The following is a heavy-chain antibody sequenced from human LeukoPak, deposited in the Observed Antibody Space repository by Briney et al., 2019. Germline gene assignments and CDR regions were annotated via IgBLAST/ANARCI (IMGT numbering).Heavy chain of an antibody. V-gene: IGHV4-59*01. D-gene: IGHD6-19*01. CDR1: GDSISNYY. Sequence: PSETLSLTCTVSGDSISNYYWSWLRQPPGKGLEWIGYIYFTGSTNYNPSLKTRVTISLDTSKNQFSLNLRSVTSADTAMYYSARGAGWYHYWGQGSLVTVSS. J-gene: IGHJ4*02. CDR3: ARGAGWYHY. CDR2: IYFTGST.